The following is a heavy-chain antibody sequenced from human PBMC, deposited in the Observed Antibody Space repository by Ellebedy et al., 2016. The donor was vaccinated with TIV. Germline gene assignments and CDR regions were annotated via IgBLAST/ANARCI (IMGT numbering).Heavy chain of an antibody. J-gene: IGHJ4*02. V-gene: IGHV1-3*01. CDR3: ARYLVGYGSGY. Sequence: KFQGRVTITRDTSASTAYMELRSLRSDDTAVYYCARYLVGYGSGYWGQGTLVTVSS. D-gene: IGHD3-10*01.